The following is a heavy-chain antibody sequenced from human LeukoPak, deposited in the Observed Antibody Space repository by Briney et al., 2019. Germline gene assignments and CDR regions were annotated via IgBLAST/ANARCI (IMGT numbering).Heavy chain of an antibody. CDR3: AKGRIAVAGGNDAFDI. CDR2: IWYDGSNK. CDR1: GFTFSSYG. D-gene: IGHD6-19*01. Sequence: GGSLRLSCAASGFTFSSYGMHWVRQAPGKGLEWVAVIWYDGSNKYYADSVKGRFTISRDNSKNTLYLQMNSLRAEDTAVYYCAKGRIAVAGGNDAFDIWGQGTRVTVSS. J-gene: IGHJ3*02. V-gene: IGHV3-33*06.